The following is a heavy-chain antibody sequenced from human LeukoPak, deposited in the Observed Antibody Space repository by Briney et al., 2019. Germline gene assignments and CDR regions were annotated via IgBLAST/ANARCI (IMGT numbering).Heavy chain of an antibody. D-gene: IGHD2-15*01. J-gene: IGHJ3*02. CDR2: INTNTGNP. CDR1: GYTFSSYA. Sequence: ASVKVSCKASGYTFSSYAMSWVRQAPGQGLECMGWINTNTGNPTYAQGFTGRFVFSLDTSVSTAYLQISSLKAEDTAVYHCARGNRQSLYCSGGSCSNRGIWGQGTMVTVSS. V-gene: IGHV7-4-1*02. CDR3: ARGNRQSLYCSGGSCSNRGI.